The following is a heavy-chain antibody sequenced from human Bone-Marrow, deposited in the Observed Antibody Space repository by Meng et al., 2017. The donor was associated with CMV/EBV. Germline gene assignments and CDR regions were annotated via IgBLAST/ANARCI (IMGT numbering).Heavy chain of an antibody. CDR3: ARDPDRGGAFDI. CDR2: IKQDGNEK. D-gene: IGHD3-10*01. CDR1: GFTFSSYA. V-gene: IGHV3-7*01. J-gene: IGHJ3*02. Sequence: GESLKISCAASGFTFSSYAMHWVRQAPGKGLEWVANIKQDGNEKYYVDSVKGRFTISRDNAKNSLYLQMNSLRAEDTAVYYCARDPDRGGAFDIWGQGTMVTVSS.